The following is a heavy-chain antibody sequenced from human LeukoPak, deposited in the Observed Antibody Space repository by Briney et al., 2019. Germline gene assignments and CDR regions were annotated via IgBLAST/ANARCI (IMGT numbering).Heavy chain of an antibody. Sequence: GGSLRLSCAASGFTFSSYGLNWVRQAPGKGLEWVSSISSSSSYIYYADSVKDRFTISRDNSKNSLYLQMNSLRTEDTALYYCAKAAVAGTVTNWFDPWGQGTLVTVSS. CDR1: GFTFSSYG. V-gene: IGHV3-21*04. CDR2: ISSSSSYI. J-gene: IGHJ5*02. CDR3: AKAAVAGTVTNWFDP. D-gene: IGHD6-19*01.